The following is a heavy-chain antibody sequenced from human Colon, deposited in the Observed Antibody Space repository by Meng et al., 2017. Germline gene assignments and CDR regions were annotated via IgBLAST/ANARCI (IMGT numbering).Heavy chain of an antibody. J-gene: IGHJ4*02. D-gene: IGHD1-26*01. CDR1: GFTVSSNY. V-gene: IGHV3-66*02. CDR2: IYSGGST. CDR3: AKLEWEPTALFDY. Sequence: GESLKISCAASGFTVSSNYMSWVRQAPGKGLEWVSVIYSGGSTYYADSAKGRFTISRDNSKNTLYLQMNSLRAEDTAVYYCAKLEWEPTALFDYWSQGTRVTV.